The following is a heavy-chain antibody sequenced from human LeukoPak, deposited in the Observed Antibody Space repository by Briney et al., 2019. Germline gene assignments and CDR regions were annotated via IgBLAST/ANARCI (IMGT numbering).Heavy chain of an antibody. D-gene: IGHD3-10*01. J-gene: IGHJ1*01. Sequence: SGPTLVNPTQTLTLTCTFSGFSLSTSGVGVGWIRQPPGKALEWLALIYWNGDKRYSPSLKGRLTITKDTSKNQVVLTMTNMDPVDTATYYCAHRSGKFEYFQHWGQGTLVTVSS. CDR2: IYWNGDK. V-gene: IGHV2-5*01. CDR3: AHRSGKFEYFQH. CDR1: GFSLSTSGVG.